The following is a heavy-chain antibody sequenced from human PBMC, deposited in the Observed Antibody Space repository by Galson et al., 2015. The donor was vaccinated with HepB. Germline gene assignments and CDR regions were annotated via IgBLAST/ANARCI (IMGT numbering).Heavy chain of an antibody. J-gene: IGHJ4*02. CDR1: GGSISSSSYY. V-gene: IGHV4-39*01. CDR3: ARLSESGGLGNYDFWSGSWRYYFDY. Sequence: ETLSLTCTVSGGSISSSSYYWGWIRQPPGKGLEWIGSIYYSGSTYYNPSLKSRVTISVDTSKNQFSLKLSSVTAADTAVYYCARLSESGGLGNYDFWSGSWRYYFDYWGQGTLVTVSS. D-gene: IGHD3-3*01. CDR2: IYYSGST.